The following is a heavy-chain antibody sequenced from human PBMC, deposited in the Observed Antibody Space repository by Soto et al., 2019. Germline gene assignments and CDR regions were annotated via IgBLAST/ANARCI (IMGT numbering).Heavy chain of an antibody. Sequence: SVKVSCKASGGTFSSYAISWVRQAPGQGLEWMGGIIPIFGTANYAQKFQGRVTITADESTSTAYMELSSMRSEDTAVYYCSRVLGVVPAADAYYYYGMDVWGQGTTVTVSS. J-gene: IGHJ6*02. D-gene: IGHD2-2*01. V-gene: IGHV1-69*13. CDR2: IIPIFGTA. CDR1: GGTFSSYA. CDR3: SRVLGVVPAADAYYYYGMDV.